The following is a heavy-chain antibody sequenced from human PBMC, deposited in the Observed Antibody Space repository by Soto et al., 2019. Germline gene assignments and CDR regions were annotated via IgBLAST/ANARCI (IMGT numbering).Heavy chain of an antibody. V-gene: IGHV4-39*01. CDR1: GVSISSSSDY. Sequence: QLQLQESGPGLVKPSETLSLTCTVAGVSISSSSDYWGCIRQPPGKGLEWIGSIYYSGSTYYNPSLKSRVTISVDTSKNQFSLKLSSVTAADTAVYYCARLALTDYWGQGTLVTVSS. CDR2: IYYSGST. CDR3: ARLALTDY. J-gene: IGHJ4*02. D-gene: IGHD2-8*01.